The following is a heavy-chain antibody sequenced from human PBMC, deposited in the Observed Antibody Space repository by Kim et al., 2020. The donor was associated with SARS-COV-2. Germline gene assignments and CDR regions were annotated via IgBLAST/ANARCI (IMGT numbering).Heavy chain of an antibody. J-gene: IGHJ5*02. CDR2: IHPSGSA. V-gene: IGHV4-34*01. CDR1: GDSFSGFY. Sequence: SETLSLTCGVSGDSFSGFYCGWIRQPPVKGLEWIGEIHPSGSANYNPSLKSRVTISSDTSKTHLFLNLTSVTAADTAVYYCARGRYKDSWGQGTLVAVSS. D-gene: IGHD5-18*01. CDR3: ARGRYKDS.